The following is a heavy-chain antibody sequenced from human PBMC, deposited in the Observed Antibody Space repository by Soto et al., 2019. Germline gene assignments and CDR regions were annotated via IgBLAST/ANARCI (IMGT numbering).Heavy chain of an antibody. Sequence: SETLSLTCAVYGGSFSGYYWSWIRQPPGKGLEWIGYIYYSGSTNYNPSLKSRVTISVDTSKNQFSLKLSSVTAADTAVYYCAQGGVRMDVGGQGTTVTVSS. CDR1: GGSFSGYY. D-gene: IGHD3-16*01. CDR2: IYYSGST. CDR3: AQGGVRMDV. J-gene: IGHJ6*02. V-gene: IGHV4-59*01.